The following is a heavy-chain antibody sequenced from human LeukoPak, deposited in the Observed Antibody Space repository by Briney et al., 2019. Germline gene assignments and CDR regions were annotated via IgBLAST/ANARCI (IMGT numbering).Heavy chain of an antibody. J-gene: IGHJ4*02. CDR2: ISGSGGST. V-gene: IGHV3-23*01. CDR3: ANARYHCSSTSCYGFDY. Sequence: GGSLRLSCAASGFTFSDYYMSWVRQAPGKGLECVSTISGSGGSTYYADFVKGRFTISRDNSKNTLYLQMNSLRAEDTAVYYCANARYHCSSTSCYGFDYWGQGTLVTVSS. D-gene: IGHD2-2*01. CDR1: GFTFSDYY.